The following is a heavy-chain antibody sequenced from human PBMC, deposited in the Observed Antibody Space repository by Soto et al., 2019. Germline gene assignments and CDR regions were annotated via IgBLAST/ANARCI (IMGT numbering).Heavy chain of an antibody. CDR3: ARDQEAGAFFPYYYGMDV. D-gene: IGHD6-13*01. J-gene: IGHJ6*02. V-gene: IGHV3-66*01. CDR2: IYSGSAI. Sequence: XGSLGLPCAESGFTVSSNAQGGVRQAPGHGLEWVSVIYSGSAIYYEDSVKGRFTIFRDNAKNSLYLQMDSPRAEDTAVYYCARDQEAGAFFPYYYGMDVSGQGTTVT. CDR1: GFTVSSNA.